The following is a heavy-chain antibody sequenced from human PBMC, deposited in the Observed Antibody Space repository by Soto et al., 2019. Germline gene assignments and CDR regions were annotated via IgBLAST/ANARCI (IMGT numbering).Heavy chain of an antibody. D-gene: IGHD4-17*01. CDR3: TRFKELNTVTPFDY. Sequence: GGSLRLSCTASGFTFGDYAMSWFRQAPGKGLEWVGFIRSKAYGGTTEYAASVKGRFTISRDDSKSIAYLQMNSLKTEDTAVYYCTRFKELNTVTPFDYWGQGTLVTVSS. CDR1: GFTFGDYA. V-gene: IGHV3-49*03. CDR2: IRSKAYGGTT. J-gene: IGHJ4*02.